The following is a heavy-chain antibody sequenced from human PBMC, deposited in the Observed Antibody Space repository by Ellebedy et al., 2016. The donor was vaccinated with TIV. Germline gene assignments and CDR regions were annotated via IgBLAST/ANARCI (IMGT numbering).Heavy chain of an antibody. D-gene: IGHD3-22*01. J-gene: IGHJ4*02. V-gene: IGHV4-39*07. Sequence: MPSETLSLTCTVSGDSISSSPYHWGWIRQTPGKGLEWIGEINHIGSTTYNPSLNSRVTISLDTSKKQFSLKLSSVTAADTAVYYCARDNYYDSSGYYHFDYWGQGTLVTVSS. CDR1: GDSISSSPYH. CDR3: ARDNYYDSSGYYHFDY. CDR2: INHIGST.